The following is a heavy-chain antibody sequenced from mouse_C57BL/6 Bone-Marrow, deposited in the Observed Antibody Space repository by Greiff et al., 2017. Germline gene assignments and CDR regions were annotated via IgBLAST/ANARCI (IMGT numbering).Heavy chain of an antibody. Sequence: QVQLQQPGAELVKPGASVKLSCKASGYTFTSYWMHWVKQRPGQGLEWIGMFHPNSGSTNYNEKFKSKATMTVDKSSSTAYMQLSSLTSEDSAVYYCAPIYSNLFYWYFDVWGTGTTVTVSS. J-gene: IGHJ1*03. CDR3: APIYSNLFYWYFDV. V-gene: IGHV1-64*01. CDR2: FHPNSGST. CDR1: GYTFTSYW. D-gene: IGHD2-5*01.